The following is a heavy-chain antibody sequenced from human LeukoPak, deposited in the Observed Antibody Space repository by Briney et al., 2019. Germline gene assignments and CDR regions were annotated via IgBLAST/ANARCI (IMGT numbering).Heavy chain of an antibody. D-gene: IGHD4-17*01. CDR3: ARDLHDYGDYGPSLGWYFDL. V-gene: IGHV4-4*07. J-gene: IGHJ2*01. CDR2: IYTSGST. CDR1: GGSISSYY. Sequence: KPSETLSLTCTVSGGSISSYYWSWIRQPAGKGLEWIGRIYTSGSTNYNPSLKSRVTMSVDTSKNQFSLKLSSVTAAHTAVCYCARDLHDYGDYGPSLGWYFDLWGRGTLVTVSS.